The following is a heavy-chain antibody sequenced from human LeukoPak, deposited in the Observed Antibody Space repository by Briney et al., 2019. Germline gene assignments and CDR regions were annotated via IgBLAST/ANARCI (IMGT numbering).Heavy chain of an antibody. CDR1: GFTFSSYA. D-gene: IGHD3-9*01. J-gene: IGHJ4*02. Sequence: GGSLRLSCSASGFTFSSYAMRWVRQAPGKGLEYVSAISSNGGSTYYADSVKGRFTISRDNSKNTLYLQMSSLRAEDTAVYYCVNSEFYDILTGPGGYWGQGTLVTVSS. V-gene: IGHV3-64D*06. CDR3: VNSEFYDILTGPGGY. CDR2: ISSNGGST.